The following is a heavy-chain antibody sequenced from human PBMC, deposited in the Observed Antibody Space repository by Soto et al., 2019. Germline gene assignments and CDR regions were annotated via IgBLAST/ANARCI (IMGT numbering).Heavy chain of an antibody. CDR3: AKGPWHLAHGHYFDY. Sequence: QVQVVESGGGVVQPGRSLRLSCAASGFTFSSYAMHWVHQAPGKGLEWVAGISYDGSTIYYVDSVKGRFTVSRDNSKNTLYLHMNSLRSEDTAVYSCAKGPWHLAHGHYFDYWGQGTLVTVSS. CDR2: ISYDGSTI. CDR1: GFTFSSYA. D-gene: IGHD5-12*01. V-gene: IGHV3-30*18. J-gene: IGHJ4*02.